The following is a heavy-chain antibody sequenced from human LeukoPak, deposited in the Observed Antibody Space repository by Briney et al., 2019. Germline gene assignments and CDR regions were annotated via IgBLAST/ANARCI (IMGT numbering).Heavy chain of an antibody. CDR1: GFTVSNNY. CDR3: TRDKGNRDY. V-gene: IGHV3-53*01. J-gene: IGHJ4*02. CDR2: TYGSGTT. Sequence: PGGSLRLSCAASGFTVSNNYMSWVRQAPGKGLEWVSVTYGSGTTYYADSVKGRFTISRDNSKNKLYLQMNSLRAEDTAVYYCTRDKGNRDYWGQGTLVTVSS. D-gene: IGHD1-14*01.